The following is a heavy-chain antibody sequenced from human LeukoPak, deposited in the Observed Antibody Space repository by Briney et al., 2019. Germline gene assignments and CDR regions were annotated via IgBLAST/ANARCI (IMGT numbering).Heavy chain of an antibody. CDR2: MIPIFGTA. D-gene: IGHD3-10*01. CDR1: GGAFSRYA. CDR3: ARDITIVRRVYFDY. Sequence: ASVTVSCKASGGAFSRYAISGVGQAPGQGVEGMGGMIPIFGTANYAQKFQGRVTITADESTATVYIELSSLRSEDTAVYYCARDITIVRRVYFDYWGRGTLVTVSS. J-gene: IGHJ4*02. V-gene: IGHV1-69*01.